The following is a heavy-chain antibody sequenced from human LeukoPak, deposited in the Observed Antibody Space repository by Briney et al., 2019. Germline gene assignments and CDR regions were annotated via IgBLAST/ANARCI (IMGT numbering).Heavy chain of an antibody. D-gene: IGHD6-13*01. Sequence: ASVKVSCKASGYTFTGYYMHWVRQAPGQGLGWMGWTNPNSGGTNYAQKFQGRVTMTRDTSISTAYMELSRLRSDDTAVYYCASLAAAPYYFDYWGQGTLVTVSS. J-gene: IGHJ4*02. V-gene: IGHV1-2*02. CDR1: GYTFTGYY. CDR3: ASLAAAPYYFDY. CDR2: TNPNSGGT.